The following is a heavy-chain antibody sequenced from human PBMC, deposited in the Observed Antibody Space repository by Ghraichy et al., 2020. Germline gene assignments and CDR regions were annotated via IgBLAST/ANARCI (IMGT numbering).Heavy chain of an antibody. D-gene: IGHD6-19*01. V-gene: IGHV3-74*01. CDR2: INSDGSST. J-gene: IGHJ6*04. CDR3: AREDGSGWTTGMDV. CDR1: GFTFSSYW. Sequence: GGSLRLSCAASGFTFSSYWMHWVRQAPGKGLVWVSRINSDGSSTSYADSVKGRFTISRDNAKNTLYLQMNSLRAEDTAVYYCAREDGSGWTTGMDVWGKGTTVTVSS.